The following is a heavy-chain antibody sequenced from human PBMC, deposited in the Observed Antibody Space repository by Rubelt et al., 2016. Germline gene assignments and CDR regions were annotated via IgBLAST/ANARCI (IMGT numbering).Heavy chain of an antibody. V-gene: IGHV3-30*04. D-gene: IGHD6-19*01. J-gene: IGHJ4*02. CDR2: ISYDGSNK. CDR3: AKATGGVAAHNFDY. Sequence: QVQLVESGGGVVQPGRSLRLSCAASGFTFSSYAMHWVRQAPGKGLEWVAVISYDGSNKYYADSGKGLFTISRDNSKNTLFLQMNGLRAEDTAVYYCAKATGGVAAHNFDYWGQGTLVTVSS. CDR1: GFTFSSYA.